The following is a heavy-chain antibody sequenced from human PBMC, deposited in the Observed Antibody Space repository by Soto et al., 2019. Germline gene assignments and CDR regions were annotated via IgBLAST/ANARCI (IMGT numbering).Heavy chain of an antibody. Sequence: ASVKVSCKASGYTFTSYGISWVRQAPGQGLEWMGWISAYNGNTNYAQKLQGRVTMTTDTSTSTAYMELRSLRSDDTAVYYCARDPYVILTGYPSNYYYGMDVWGKGTTVTVSS. CDR3: ARDPYVILTGYPSNYYYGMDV. J-gene: IGHJ6*04. CDR2: ISAYNGNT. D-gene: IGHD3-9*01. V-gene: IGHV1-18*01. CDR1: GYTFTSYG.